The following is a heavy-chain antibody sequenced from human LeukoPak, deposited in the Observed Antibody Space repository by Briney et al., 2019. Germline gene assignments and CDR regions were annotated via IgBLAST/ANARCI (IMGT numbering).Heavy chain of an antibody. CDR1: GGSISSYY. CDR3: ARHLGYCSGGSCYGPDY. V-gene: IGHV4-59*01. J-gene: IGHJ4*02. CDR2: MYYSERP. Sequence: SETLSLTCTVSGGSISSYYWSWIRQPPGKGLEWIGYMYYSERPNYNPSLKSRVTISVDTSKNQFSLKLTSVTAADTAVYYCARHLGYCSGGSCYGPDYWGQGTLVTVSS. D-gene: IGHD2-15*01.